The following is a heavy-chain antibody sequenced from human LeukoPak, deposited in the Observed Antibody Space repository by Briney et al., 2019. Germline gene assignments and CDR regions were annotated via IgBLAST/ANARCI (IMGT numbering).Heavy chain of an antibody. V-gene: IGHV1-18*01. J-gene: IGHJ4*02. CDR2: ISAYNGNT. CDR3: AREVIYEAGTPDNIDY. CDR1: GYTFTSYG. Sequence: GASVKVSCKASGYTFTSYGISWVRQAPGQGLEWMGWISAYNGNTNYAQKLQGRVTMTTDTSTSTAYMELRSLRSDDTAVYYCAREVIYEAGTPDNIDYWGQGTLVTVSS. D-gene: IGHD6-13*01.